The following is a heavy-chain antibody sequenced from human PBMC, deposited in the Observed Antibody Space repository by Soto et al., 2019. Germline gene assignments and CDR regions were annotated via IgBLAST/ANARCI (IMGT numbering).Heavy chain of an antibody. V-gene: IGHV1-2*04. J-gene: IGHJ6*02. D-gene: IGHD5-18*01. CDR2: INPNSGGT. Sequence: ASVKVSCKASGYTFTGCYMHWVRQAPGQGLEWMGWINPNSGGTNYAQKFQGWVTMTRDTSISTAYMELSRLRSDDTAVYYCARDAGEYCYGYGYYGMDVWGQGTTVTVSS. CDR1: GYTFTGCY. CDR3: ARDAGEYCYGYGYYGMDV.